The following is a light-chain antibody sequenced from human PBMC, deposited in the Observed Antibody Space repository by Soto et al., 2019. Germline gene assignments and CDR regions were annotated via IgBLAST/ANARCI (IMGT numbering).Light chain of an antibody. V-gene: IGLV2-23*01. J-gene: IGLJ2*01. Sequence: QSALTQPASVSGSPGQSITISCTGTSGDVGGSNSVSWYQHHPGKAPKLMIFEGFKRPSGISNRFSGSKSGSTASLTISGLQAEDEADYYCCSYAGRSTWDVVFGGGTKLTVL. CDR2: EGF. CDR1: SGDVGGSNS. CDR3: CSYAGRSTWDVV.